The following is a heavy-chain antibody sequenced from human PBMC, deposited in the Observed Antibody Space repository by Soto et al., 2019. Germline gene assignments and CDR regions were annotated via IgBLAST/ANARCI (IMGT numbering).Heavy chain of an antibody. D-gene: IGHD3-3*01. Sequence: EVQLVESGGGLVQPGRSLRLSCVGSGFTFEDYVIHWVRQVPGKGLEWVSHISWDGYSIGYAGSVRVRLTIFRDNAKNTLFLQMNSLRPEDTALYYCARSWSGSTSGRVDVWGQGTTVTVSS. CDR1: GFTFEDYV. J-gene: IGHJ6*02. V-gene: IGHV3-9*01. CDR3: ARSWSGSTSGRVDV. CDR2: ISWDGYSI.